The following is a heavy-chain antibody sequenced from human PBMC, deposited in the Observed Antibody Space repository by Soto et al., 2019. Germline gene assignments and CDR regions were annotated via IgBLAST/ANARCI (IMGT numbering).Heavy chain of an antibody. D-gene: IGHD3-22*01. V-gene: IGHV1-69*13. CDR2: IIPIFGTA. J-gene: IGHJ4*02. Sequence: ASVKVSCKASGCTFSSYAISWVRQAPGQGLEWMGGIIPIFGTANYAQKFQGRVTITADESTSTAYMELSSLRSEDTAVYYCARGRGYYDSSGYSFYYFHCWGQATLVTVSS. CDR3: ARGRGYYDSSGYSFYYFHC. CDR1: GCTFSSYA.